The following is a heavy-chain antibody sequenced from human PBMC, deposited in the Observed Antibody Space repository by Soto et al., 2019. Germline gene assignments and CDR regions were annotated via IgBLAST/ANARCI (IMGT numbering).Heavy chain of an antibody. CDR3: ARDNDRPQLGGTYYYILDV. Sequence: QVQLEQSGAEVKKPGSSVKVSCKASGGTFRNSAISWVRQAPGQGLEWLGGIMPIFRTPDYSQKFQGRVTVTADESTCTAYMELRGLRSDDTAVYYCARDNDRPQLGGTYYYILDVWGQGTTVTVSS. V-gene: IGHV1-69*12. CDR2: IMPIFRTP. CDR1: GGTFRNSA. D-gene: IGHD1-1*01. J-gene: IGHJ6*02.